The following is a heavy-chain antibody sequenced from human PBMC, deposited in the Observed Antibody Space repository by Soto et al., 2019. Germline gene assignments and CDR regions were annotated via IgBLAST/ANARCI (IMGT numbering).Heavy chain of an antibody. CDR1: GLSSTTYV. CDR3: AKGLLAIVGTTLPRDAFNI. J-gene: IGHJ3*02. D-gene: IGHD1-26*01. V-gene: IGHV3-30*18. CDR2: ISHDGSYK. Sequence: LRLSCAASGLSSTTYVMHWVRQAPGKGLEWVAVISHDGSYKYYGDAVKGRFTISRDTSKNAVYLEMNSLRPEDTAVYYCAKGLLAIVGTTLPRDAFNIWGQGTMVTVSS.